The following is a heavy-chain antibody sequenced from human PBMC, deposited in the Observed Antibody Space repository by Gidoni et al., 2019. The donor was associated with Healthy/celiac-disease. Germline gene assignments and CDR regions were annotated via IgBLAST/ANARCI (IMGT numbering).Heavy chain of an antibody. CDR3: ARLVYYYGSGKIRGYFDY. V-gene: IGHV3-66*01. J-gene: IGHJ4*02. Sequence: EVQLVASGGGLVQPGGSLRLSCAASGFHVSSIYMSWVRQAPGKGLEWVSVIYSGGSTYYADSVKGRFTISRDNSKNTLYLQMNSLRAEDTAVYYCARLVYYYGSGKIRGYFDYWGQGTLVTVSS. D-gene: IGHD3-10*01. CDR2: IYSGGST. CDR1: GFHVSSIY.